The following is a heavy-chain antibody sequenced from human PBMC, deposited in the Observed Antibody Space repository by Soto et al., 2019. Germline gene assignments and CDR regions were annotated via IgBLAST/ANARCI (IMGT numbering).Heavy chain of an antibody. Sequence: SETLSLTCAVSGGSISSGGYSWSWIRQPPGKGLEWIGYMYHSGSSIYNPSLKNRVTISTMSNNKFSLELSSVTAADTAVYYCTRGLFSGSYYSGGWYYFDSWGQGTMVTVSS. D-gene: IGHD1-26*01. CDR1: GGSISSGGYS. CDR3: TRGLFSGSYYSGGWYYFDS. CDR2: MYHSGSS. J-gene: IGHJ4*02. V-gene: IGHV4-30-2*01.